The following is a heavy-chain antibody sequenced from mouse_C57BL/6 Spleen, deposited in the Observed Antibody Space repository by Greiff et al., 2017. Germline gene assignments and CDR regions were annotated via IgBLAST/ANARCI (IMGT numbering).Heavy chain of an antibody. D-gene: IGHD4-1*01. J-gene: IGHJ3*01. CDR2: ISRGSSTI. Sequence: DVKLVESGGGLVKPGGSLKLSCAASGFTFSDYGMHWVRQAPEKGLEWVAYISRGSSTIYYADTVKGRFTISRDNAKNTLCLQMTSLRSEDTAIYYCARDWEGAYWGQGTLVTVSA. CDR1: GFTFSDYG. CDR3: ARDWEGAY. V-gene: IGHV5-17*01.